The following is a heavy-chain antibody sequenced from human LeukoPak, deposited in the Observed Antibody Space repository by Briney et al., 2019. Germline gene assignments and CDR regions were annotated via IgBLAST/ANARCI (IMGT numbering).Heavy chain of an antibody. CDR1: GGSISSYY. CDR2: IYTSGST. V-gene: IGHV4-4*07. D-gene: IGHD6-19*01. CDR3: ARDRVGSGWFDY. Sequence: PSEPLSLTCTVSGGSISSYYCNWIRQPAGNGLEWIGRIYTSGSTNYNPSLKSRVTMSVDTSKNQFSLKLRSVTAADTAVYYCARDRVGSGWFDYWGQGTLVTVSS. J-gene: IGHJ4*02.